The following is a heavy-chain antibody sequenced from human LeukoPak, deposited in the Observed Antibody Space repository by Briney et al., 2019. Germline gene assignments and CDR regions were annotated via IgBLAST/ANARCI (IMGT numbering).Heavy chain of an antibody. J-gene: IGHJ4*02. Sequence: ASVKVSCKASGYRFTAYYIHWVRQARGQGLEYMGWINPYGGGTNYARKFQGRVTITRDASITTTYMELSRLRSEASAIYYCSRESYGGGGSSDYWGQGTLLTVSS. V-gene: IGHV1-2*02. CDR3: SRESYGGGGSSDY. D-gene: IGHD3-16*01. CDR2: INPYGGGT. CDR1: GYRFTAYY.